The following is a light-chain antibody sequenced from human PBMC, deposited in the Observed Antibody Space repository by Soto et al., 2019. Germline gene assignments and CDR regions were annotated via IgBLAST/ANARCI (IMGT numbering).Light chain of an antibody. V-gene: IGKV1-27*01. Sequence: DIQMTQSPSSLSASVGHRVTITCRASQGISNCFAWYQQKRGKVPKLLIYAASTLQSGVTSRFSGSGSGTYYTLTLSSLQPEDVATFYCQRYTRAPWTFGQGTKVEIK. J-gene: IGKJ1*01. CDR3: QRYTRAPWT. CDR2: AAS. CDR1: QGISNC.